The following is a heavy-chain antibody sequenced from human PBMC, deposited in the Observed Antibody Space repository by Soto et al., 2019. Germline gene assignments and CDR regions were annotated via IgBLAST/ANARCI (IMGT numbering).Heavy chain of an antibody. CDR2: MNPNSGNT. CDR1: GSTFTSYD. J-gene: IGHJ6*02. D-gene: IGHD5-12*01. V-gene: IGHV1-8*01. CDR3: ARSYSGYDFYYYYYGMDV. Sequence: ASVKVSCKASGSTFTSYDINWVRQATGQGLEWMGWMNPNSGNTGYAQKFQGRVTMTRNTSISTAYMELSSLRSEDTAVDYCARSYSGYDFYYYYYGMDVWGQGTTVTVSS.